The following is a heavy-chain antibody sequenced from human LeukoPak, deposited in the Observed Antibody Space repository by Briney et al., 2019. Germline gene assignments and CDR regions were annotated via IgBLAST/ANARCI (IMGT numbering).Heavy chain of an antibody. J-gene: IGHJ6*03. CDR1: GFTFSSYW. CDR2: IKQDGSEK. Sequence: GGSLRLSCAAYGFTFSSYWMSWVRQAPGKGLEWVANIKQDGSEKYYVDSVKGRFTISRDNAKNSLYLQMNSLRAEDTAVYYCATGVQLERRARSHYYYYMDVWGKGTTVTVSS. D-gene: IGHD1-1*01. V-gene: IGHV3-7*01. CDR3: ATGVQLERRARSHYYYYMDV.